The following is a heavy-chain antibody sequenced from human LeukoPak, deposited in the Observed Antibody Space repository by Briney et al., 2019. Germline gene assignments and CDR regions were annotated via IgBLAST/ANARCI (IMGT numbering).Heavy chain of an antibody. CDR2: IWYDGSNK. V-gene: IGHV3-33*01. Sequence: PGGSLRLSCAASGFTFSSYGMHWVRQAPGKGLEWAAVIWYDGSNKYYADSVKGRFTISRDNSKNTLYLQMNSLRAEDTAVYYCARARSPIVVVIDAFDIWGQGTMVTVSS. D-gene: IGHD3-22*01. J-gene: IGHJ3*02. CDR3: ARARSPIVVVIDAFDI. CDR1: GFTFSSYG.